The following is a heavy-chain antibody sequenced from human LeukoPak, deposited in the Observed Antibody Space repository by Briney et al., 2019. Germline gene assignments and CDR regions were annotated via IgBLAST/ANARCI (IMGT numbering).Heavy chain of an antibody. Sequence: PGGSLRLSCAASGFTFSDYSMNWVRQAPGKGLEWVSYFSTSSSTKSYADSVKGRFTISRDNAKNSLYPQMNSLRAEDTAVYYCARDSLYAFDFWGQGTMVTVSS. D-gene: IGHD3-16*01. CDR1: GFTFSDYS. J-gene: IGHJ3*01. CDR2: FSTSSSTK. V-gene: IGHV3-48*01. CDR3: ARDSLYAFDF.